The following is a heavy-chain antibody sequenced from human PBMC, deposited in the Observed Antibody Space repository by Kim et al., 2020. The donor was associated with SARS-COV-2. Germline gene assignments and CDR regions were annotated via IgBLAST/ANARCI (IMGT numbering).Heavy chain of an antibody. Sequence: GGSLRPSCAASGFTFSSYSMNWVRQAPGKGLEWVSSISSSSSYIYYADSVKGRFTISRDNAKNSLYLQMNSLRAEDMAVYYCARAYYYDSSGYYGGYFDYWGQGTLVTVSS. V-gene: IGHV3-21*01. D-gene: IGHD3-22*01. J-gene: IGHJ4*02. CDR1: GFTFSSYS. CDR2: ISSSSSYI. CDR3: ARAYYYDSSGYYGGYFDY.